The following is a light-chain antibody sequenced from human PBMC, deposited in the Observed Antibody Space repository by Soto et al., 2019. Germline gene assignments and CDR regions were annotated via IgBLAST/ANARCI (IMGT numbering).Light chain of an antibody. CDR2: RAS. Sequence: DTQMTQSPSTLSASVGDRVTITCRASQSISGWLAWYQQKPGKAPKLLIYRASTLESGVPSRFSGSGFGTEFSLTISCLQPDDYATYYCQQYNDIWTFGQGTKVEIK. J-gene: IGKJ1*01. CDR1: QSISGW. CDR3: QQYNDIWT. V-gene: IGKV1-5*03.